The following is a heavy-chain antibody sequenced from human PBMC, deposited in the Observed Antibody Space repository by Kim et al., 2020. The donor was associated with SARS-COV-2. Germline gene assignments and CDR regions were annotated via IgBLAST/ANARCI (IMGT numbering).Heavy chain of an antibody. J-gene: IGHJ6*02. D-gene: IGHD6-19*01. Sequence: ASVKVSCKASGYTFTGYYMHWVRQAPGQGLEWMGWINPNSGGTNYAQKFQGWVTMTRDTSISTAYMELSRLRSDDTAVYYCARDSGQWLVGAGMDVWGQGTTVTVSS. V-gene: IGHV1-2*04. CDR3: ARDSGQWLVGAGMDV. CDR1: GYTFTGYY. CDR2: INPNSGGT.